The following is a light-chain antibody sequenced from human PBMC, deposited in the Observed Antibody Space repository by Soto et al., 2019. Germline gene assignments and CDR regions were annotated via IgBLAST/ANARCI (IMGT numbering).Light chain of an antibody. Sequence: QAVVTQEPSLTVSPGGTVTLTCTSSTGAVTSANFPNWFQQIPGQAPRALIYNTRNKHSWTPDRFSGSLLGGKAALTLSGVQPEDEGEFYCLLSYGAARVFGGETKLTVL. CDR3: LLSYGAARV. J-gene: IGLJ3*02. CDR1: TGAVTSANF. V-gene: IGLV7-43*01. CDR2: NTR.